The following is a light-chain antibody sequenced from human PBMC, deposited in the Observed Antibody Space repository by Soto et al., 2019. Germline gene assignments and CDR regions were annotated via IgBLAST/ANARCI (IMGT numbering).Light chain of an antibody. CDR2: DAS. J-gene: IGKJ4*01. Sequence: EIVLKQSPDTLSLSPGEIATLSCRASQSVRSNYLAWYQQKPGQAPRFLIYDASSRATGIPDRFSGSGSGTDFTLTISRLEPEDFAVYYCQQYGSTPLTFGGGTNVDIK. CDR3: QQYGSTPLT. V-gene: IGKV3-20*01. CDR1: QSVRSNY.